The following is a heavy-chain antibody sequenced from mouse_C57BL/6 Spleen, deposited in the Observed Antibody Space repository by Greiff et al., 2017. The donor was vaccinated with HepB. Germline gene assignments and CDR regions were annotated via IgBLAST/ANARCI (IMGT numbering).Heavy chain of an antibody. D-gene: IGHD2-1*01. CDR2: IHPNSGST. J-gene: IGHJ2*01. V-gene: IGHV1-64*01. Sequence: QVQLQQPGAELVKPGASVKLSCKASGYTFTSYWMHWVKQRPGQGLEWIGMIHPNSGSTNYNEKFKSKATLTVDKSSSTAYMQLSSLTSEDSAVYYCVLYYGIPGDYWGQGTTLTVSS. CDR1: GYTFTSYW. CDR3: VLYYGIPGDY.